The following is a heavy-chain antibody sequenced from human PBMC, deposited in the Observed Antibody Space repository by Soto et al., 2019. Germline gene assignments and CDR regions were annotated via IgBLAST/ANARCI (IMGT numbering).Heavy chain of an antibody. CDR2: ISGSGGST. CDR3: AKSSVGFWSGYYTSYYFDY. V-gene: IGHV3-23*01. J-gene: IGHJ4*02. CDR1: GFTFSSYA. Sequence: HPGGSLRLSCAASGFTFSSYAMSWVRQAPGKGLEWVSAISGSGGSTYYADSVKGRFTISRDNSKNTLYPQMNSLRAEDTAVYYCAKSSVGFWSGYYTSYYFDYWGQGTLVTVSS. D-gene: IGHD3-3*01.